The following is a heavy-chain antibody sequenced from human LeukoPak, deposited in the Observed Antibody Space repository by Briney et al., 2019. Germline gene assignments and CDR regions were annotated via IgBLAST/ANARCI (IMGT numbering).Heavy chain of an antibody. J-gene: IGHJ4*02. Sequence: GGSLRLSCAASGFTLSRYAMSWVRQAPGKGLGWVSAISGSGGRTYYADSVKGRFTISRDNSKNTLYLQMNSLRAEDTAVYYCAKDHGELLPLYYFDYWGQGTLVTVSS. CDR2: ISGSGGRT. D-gene: IGHD1-26*01. V-gene: IGHV3-23*01. CDR3: AKDHGELLPLYYFDY. CDR1: GFTLSRYA.